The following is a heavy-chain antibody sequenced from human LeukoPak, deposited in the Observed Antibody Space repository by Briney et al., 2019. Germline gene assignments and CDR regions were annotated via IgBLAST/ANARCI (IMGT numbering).Heavy chain of an antibody. Sequence: ASVKVSCKASGYTSVGYYMHWVRQAPGQGLEWMGWINPNSGGTNYAQKFQGRVTMTRDTTISTAYMELTRLRSDDTAVYYCARGDPKTFDYWGQGTLVTVSS. CDR2: INPNSGGT. V-gene: IGHV1-2*02. J-gene: IGHJ4*02. CDR1: GYTSVGYY. CDR3: ARGDPKTFDY.